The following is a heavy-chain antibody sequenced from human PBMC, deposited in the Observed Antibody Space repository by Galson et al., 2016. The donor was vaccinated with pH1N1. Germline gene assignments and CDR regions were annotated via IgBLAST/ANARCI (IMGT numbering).Heavy chain of an antibody. CDR2: IMAMFGKV. D-gene: IGHD3-22*01. Sequence: SVKVSCKASGGTFSWYAISWVRQAPGQGLEWMGGIMAMFGKVNYAQKFQGRVTIAADGSTTTGYMELSSLRSEDTAVYYCARTDTHYNDGSALTNWGQGTPVTVSS. CDR1: GGTFSWYA. V-gene: IGHV1-69*13. CDR3: ARTDTHYNDGSALTN. J-gene: IGHJ4*02.